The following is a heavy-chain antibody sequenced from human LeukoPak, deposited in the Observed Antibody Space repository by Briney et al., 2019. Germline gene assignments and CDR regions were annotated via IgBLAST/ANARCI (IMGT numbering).Heavy chain of an antibody. V-gene: IGHV1-69*05. CDR3: ARDYEDSSGYYYTSNNWFDP. Sequence: SVKVSCKASGGTFSSYAISWVRQAPGQGLEWMGGIIPIFGTANYAQKFQGRVTITTDESTSKAYMELSSLRSEDTAVYYCARDYEDSSGYYYTSNNWFDPWGQGTLVTVSS. J-gene: IGHJ5*02. CDR2: IIPIFGTA. CDR1: GGTFSSYA. D-gene: IGHD3-22*01.